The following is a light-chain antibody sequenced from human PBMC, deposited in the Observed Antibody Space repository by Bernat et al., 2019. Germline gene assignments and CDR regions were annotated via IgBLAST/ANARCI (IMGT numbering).Light chain of an antibody. Sequence: QSALTQPASVSGSPGQSITISCTGTSSDVGTYNLVSWYQQYPGKAPKLIIYEVTKGPSGVSNRFSGSKSGNTASLTISGLQAEDEAAYYCSSYASSTTVLFGGGTKLTVL. J-gene: IGLJ2*01. CDR1: SSDVGTYNL. CDR2: EVT. CDR3: SSYASSTTVL. V-gene: IGLV2-23*02.